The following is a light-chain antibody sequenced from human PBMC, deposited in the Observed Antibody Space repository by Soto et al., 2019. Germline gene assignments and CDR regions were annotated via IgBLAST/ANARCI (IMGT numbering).Light chain of an antibody. Sequence: EIAMPQSPATLSASPGERASLSCRATQTISRNLDRNQQKPGQAPRLLIHGASTRATGVPARFSGSGSGTEFSLTVPSLQSEHVAVYYCQKYDNGPPQYSYGQCTQLQI. J-gene: IGKJ2*01. CDR2: GAS. CDR1: QTISRN. CDR3: QKYDNGPPQYS. V-gene: IGKV3-15*01.